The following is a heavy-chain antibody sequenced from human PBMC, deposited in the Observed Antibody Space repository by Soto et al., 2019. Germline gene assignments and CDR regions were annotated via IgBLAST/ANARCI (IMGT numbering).Heavy chain of an antibody. CDR2: VHYSGNT. J-gene: IGHJ6*02. Sequence: PSETLSLTCTVSGGSISSSSYYWGWIRQPPGKGLEWIGSVHYSGNTYHNPSLTSRVTISVDTSKNQFSLKLSSVTAADTAVYYCARHLTYCSAGSCYSDFPYYGMDVWGQGTTVTVSS. D-gene: IGHD2-15*01. V-gene: IGHV4-39*01. CDR3: ARHLTYCSAGSCYSDFPYYGMDV. CDR1: GGSISSSSYY.